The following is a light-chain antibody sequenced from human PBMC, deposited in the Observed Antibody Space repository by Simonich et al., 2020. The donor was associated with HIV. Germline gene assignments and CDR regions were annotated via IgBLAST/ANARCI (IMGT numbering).Light chain of an antibody. J-gene: IGKJ1*01. CDR1: RTILYSPNNKNY. CDR2: WAS. CDR3: QQYYSTPGT. Sequence: DIVMTQSPDSLAVSLGERATINCKSSRTILYSPNNKNYLAWYQQKPGQPPKLLIYWASTRESGVPDRFSGSGSGTDLTLTISSLQAEDVAVYYCQQYYSTPGTFGQGTKVEIK. V-gene: IGKV4-1*01.